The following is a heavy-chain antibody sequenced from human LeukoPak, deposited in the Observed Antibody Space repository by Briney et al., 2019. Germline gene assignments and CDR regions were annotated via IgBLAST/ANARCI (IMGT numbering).Heavy chain of an antibody. CDR1: GGSINSYY. CDR2: IYYSGST. Sequence: SETLSLTCTVSGGSINSYYWSWIRQPPGKGLEWIGYIYYSGSTNYNPSLKSRVTISVDTSKNQFSLKLSSVTAADTAVYYCAKSSNGYSSGLRSYYYYGMDVWGQGTTVTVSS. CDR3: AKSSNGYSSGLRSYYYYGMDV. J-gene: IGHJ6*02. D-gene: IGHD6-19*01. V-gene: IGHV4-59*08.